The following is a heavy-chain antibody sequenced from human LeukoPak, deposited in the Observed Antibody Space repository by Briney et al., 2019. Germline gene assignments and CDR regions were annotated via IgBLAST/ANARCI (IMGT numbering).Heavy chain of an antibody. V-gene: IGHV1-69*04. Sequence: SVKVSCKASGGTFSSYAISWVRQAPGQGVEWMGRIIPIFGIANYAQKFQGRVTITADKSTSTAYMELSSLRSEDTAVYYCARGRDTAMVTSLGYFDYWGQGTLVTVSS. J-gene: IGHJ4*02. CDR1: GGTFSSYA. D-gene: IGHD5-18*01. CDR2: IIPIFGIA. CDR3: ARGRDTAMVTSLGYFDY.